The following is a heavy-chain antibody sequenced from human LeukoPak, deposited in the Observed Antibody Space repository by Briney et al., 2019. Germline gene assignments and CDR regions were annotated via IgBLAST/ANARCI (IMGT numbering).Heavy chain of an antibody. CDR1: GGSISSSNW. D-gene: IGHD5-18*01. Sequence: SETLSLTCAVSGGSISSSNWWSWVRPPPGKGLEWIGEIYHSGSTNYNPSLKSRVTISVDKSKNQFSLKLSSVTAADTAVYYCAAGWYTAMVPISDAFDIWGQGTMVTVSS. V-gene: IGHV4-4*02. CDR2: IYHSGST. CDR3: AAGWYTAMVPISDAFDI. J-gene: IGHJ3*02.